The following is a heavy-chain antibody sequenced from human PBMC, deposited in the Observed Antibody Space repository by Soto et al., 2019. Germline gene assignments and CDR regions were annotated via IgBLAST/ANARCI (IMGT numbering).Heavy chain of an antibody. CDR3: ARLYSPDAFDI. V-gene: IGHV4-39*01. D-gene: IGHD2-15*01. Sequence: QLQLQESGPGLVKPSETLSLTCTVSGGSISSSSYYWGWIRQPPGKGLEWIGSIYYSGSTYYNPSLKSRVTISVDTSKNQFSLKLSSVTAADTAVYYCARLYSPDAFDIWGQGTMVTVSS. CDR2: IYYSGST. J-gene: IGHJ3*02. CDR1: GGSISSSSYY.